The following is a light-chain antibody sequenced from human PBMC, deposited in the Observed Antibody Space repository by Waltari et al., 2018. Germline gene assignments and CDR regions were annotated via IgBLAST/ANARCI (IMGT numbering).Light chain of an antibody. V-gene: IGLV2-14*03. CDR3: SSYTSSSTPLV. CDR1: NSAVDSYNY. Sequence: QSALTQPASVSGSPGQSITISCTGTNSAVDSYNYVSWYQQNPGQAPKLMIYDVTSRPSGVSNRFSGSKSGNTASLTISGLQAEDEADYYCSSYTSSSTPLVFGGGTKLTVL. J-gene: IGLJ2*01. CDR2: DVT.